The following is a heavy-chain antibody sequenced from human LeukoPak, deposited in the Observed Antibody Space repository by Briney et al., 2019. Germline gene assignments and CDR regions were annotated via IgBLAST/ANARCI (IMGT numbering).Heavy chain of an antibody. CDR1: GGSISSSSYY. CDR2: IYYSGST. CDR3: ARDRLVGNYYDSSGYRPLLPDY. J-gene: IGHJ4*02. D-gene: IGHD3-22*01. V-gene: IGHV4-39*07. Sequence: SETLSLTCTVSGGSISSSSYYWGWIRQPPGKGLEWIGSIYYSGSTYYNPSLKSRVTVSVDTSKNQFSLKLSSVTAADTAVYYCARDRLVGNYYDSSGYRPLLPDYWGQGTLVTVSS.